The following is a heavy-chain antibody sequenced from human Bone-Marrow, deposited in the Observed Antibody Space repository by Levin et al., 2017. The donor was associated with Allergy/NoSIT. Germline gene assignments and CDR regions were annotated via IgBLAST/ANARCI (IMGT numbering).Heavy chain of an antibody. CDR1: GFTFSSYW. V-gene: IGHV3-7*01. CDR3: ARPLLMSSSSMFDY. CDR2: IKQDGSEK. J-gene: IGHJ4*02. D-gene: IGHD6-6*01. Sequence: PGESLKISCAASGFTFSSYWMSWVRQAPGKGLEWVANIKQDGSEKYYVDSVKGRFTISRDNAKNSLYLQMNSLRAEDTAVYYCARPLLMSSSSMFDYWGQGTLVTVSS.